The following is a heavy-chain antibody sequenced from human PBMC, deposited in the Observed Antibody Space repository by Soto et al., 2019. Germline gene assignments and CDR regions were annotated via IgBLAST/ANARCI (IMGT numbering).Heavy chain of an antibody. V-gene: IGHV3-30*18. D-gene: IGHD4-17*01. J-gene: IGHJ6*02. CDR2: ISYDGNKK. CDR1: GFPFNTYG. Sequence: PGGSLRLSCAASGFPFNTYGMYWVRQAPGKGLEWVAVISYDGNKKRYADSVTGRFSISRDNSNNTLYLLMSSLGPEDTALYYCAKAFGDYTYYNGLDVWGQGTTVTVSS. CDR3: AKAFGDYTYYNGLDV.